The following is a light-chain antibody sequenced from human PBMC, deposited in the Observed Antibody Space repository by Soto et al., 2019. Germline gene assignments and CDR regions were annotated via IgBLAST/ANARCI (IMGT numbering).Light chain of an antibody. CDR3: QQYDNVPPDT. CDR2: DAS. V-gene: IGKV1-33*01. Sequence: DIQMTQSPSSLSASVGDRVTITCQASQDISNYLNWYQQKPGKAPKLLIYDASKLETGVPSRFSGSGSGTDFTFTISSLQPEDIATYYCQQYDNVPPDTFGQGTKLEIK. CDR1: QDISNY. J-gene: IGKJ2*01.